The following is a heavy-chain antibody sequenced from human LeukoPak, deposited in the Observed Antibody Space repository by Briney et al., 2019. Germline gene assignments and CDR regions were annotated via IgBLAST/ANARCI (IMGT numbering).Heavy chain of an antibody. CDR2: IWYDGSNK. Sequence: PGRSLRLSCAASGFTFSSYGMHWVRQAPGKGLEWVAVIWYDGSNKYYADSVKGRFTISRDNYKNTLYLQMNSLRAEDTAVYYCARGPPATVRFLEWFNYFYYYMDVWGKGTTVTV. V-gene: IGHV3-33*01. D-gene: IGHD3-3*01. CDR3: ARGPPATVRFLEWFNYFYYYMDV. CDR1: GFTFSSYG. J-gene: IGHJ6*03.